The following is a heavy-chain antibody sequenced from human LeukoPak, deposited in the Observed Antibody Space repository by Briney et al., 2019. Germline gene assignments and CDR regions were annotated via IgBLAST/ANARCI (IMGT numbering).Heavy chain of an antibody. CDR2: IRYDGSNK. D-gene: IGHD1-14*01. J-gene: IGHJ3*02. Sequence: GGSLRLSCAASGFTFSTYSMHWFRQAPGKGLEWVAFIRYDGSNKYYADSVKGRFTISRDNSKNTLYLQMNSLRAEDTAVYYCAKGFTGRDAFDIWGQGTMVTVSS. CDR3: AKGFTGRDAFDI. V-gene: IGHV3-30*02. CDR1: GFTFSTYS.